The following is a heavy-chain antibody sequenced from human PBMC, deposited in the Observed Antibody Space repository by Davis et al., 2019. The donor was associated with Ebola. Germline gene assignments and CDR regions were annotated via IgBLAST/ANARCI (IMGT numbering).Heavy chain of an antibody. J-gene: IGHJ4*02. CDR1: GGSISSSNW. Sequence: MPSETLSLTCAVSGGSISSSNWWSWVRQPPGKGLEWIGEIYHSGSTNYNPSLKSRVTISVDTSKNQFSLKLSSVTAADTAVYYCATYYDILTGRFDYWGQGTLVTVSS. V-gene: IGHV4-4*02. D-gene: IGHD3-9*01. CDR3: ATYYDILTGRFDY. CDR2: IYHSGST.